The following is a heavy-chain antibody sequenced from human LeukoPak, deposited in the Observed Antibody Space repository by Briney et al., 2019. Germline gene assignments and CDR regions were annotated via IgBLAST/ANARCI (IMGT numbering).Heavy chain of an antibody. CDR2: TYYRSKWYN. J-gene: IGHJ6*02. Sequence: SQTLSLTCAISGDSVSSNSAARDWIRQSPSSGLEWLGRTYYRSKWYNDYAVSVKSRITINPDTSKNQFSLQLNSVTPEDTAVYYCARDADSGSYLEYYYYGMDVWGQGTTVTVSS. CDR1: GDSVSSNSAA. CDR3: ARDADSGSYLEYYYYGMDV. D-gene: IGHD1-26*01. V-gene: IGHV6-1*01.